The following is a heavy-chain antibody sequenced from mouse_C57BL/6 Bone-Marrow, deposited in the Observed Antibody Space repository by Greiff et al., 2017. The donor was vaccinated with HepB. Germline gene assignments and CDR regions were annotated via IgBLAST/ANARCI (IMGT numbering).Heavy chain of an antibody. J-gene: IGHJ4*01. CDR3: AIITTVVARGEMDY. CDR1: GYTFTSYT. V-gene: IGHV1-4*01. CDR2: INPSSGYT. Sequence: QVQLQQSGAELARPGASVKMSCKASGYTFTSYTMHWVKQRPGQGLEWIGYINPSSGYTKYNQKFKDKATLTADKSSSTAYMQLSSLTSEDSAVYYCAIITTVVARGEMDYWGQGTSVTVSS. D-gene: IGHD1-1*01.